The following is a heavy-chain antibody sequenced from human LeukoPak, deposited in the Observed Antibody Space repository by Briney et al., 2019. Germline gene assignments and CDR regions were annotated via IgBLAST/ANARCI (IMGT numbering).Heavy chain of an antibody. CDR2: IIPIFGTA. CDR1: GGTFSSYA. J-gene: IGHJ5*02. CDR3: ARGRQVVAAT. D-gene: IGHD2-15*01. Sequence: VASVKVSCKASGGTFSSYAISWVRQAPGQGREWMGGIIPIFGTANYAQKFQGRVTITTDESTSTAYMELSSLRSEDTAVYYCARGRQVVAATSGQGTLVTVSS. V-gene: IGHV1-69*05.